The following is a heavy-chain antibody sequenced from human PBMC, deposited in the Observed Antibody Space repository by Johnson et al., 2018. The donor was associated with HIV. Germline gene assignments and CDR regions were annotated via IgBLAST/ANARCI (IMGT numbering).Heavy chain of an antibody. Sequence: VQLVESGGVVVKPGGSLRLSCAASGFTFDDYTMHWVRQAPGKGLEWVSLISWDGGSTYYADSVKGRFTISRDNSKNSLYLQMNSLRTEDTALYYCAKDQEWLQLNWGSQDIWGQGTMVTVSS. D-gene: IGHD5-24*01. CDR3: AKDQEWLQLNWGSQDI. V-gene: IGHV3-43*01. CDR2: ISWDGGST. CDR1: GFTFDDYT. J-gene: IGHJ3*02.